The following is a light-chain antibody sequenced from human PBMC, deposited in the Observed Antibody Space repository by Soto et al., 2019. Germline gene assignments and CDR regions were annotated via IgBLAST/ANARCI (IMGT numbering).Light chain of an antibody. CDR1: QSVSSN. Sequence: EIVMTQSPATLSVSPGERATLSCRASQSVSSNLGWYQQRPGQAPRRLIYGASTRATGIPARFSGSGSGTEFTLPISSLQSEDSAVYYCQQYNNWSAITFGQGTRLEIK. CDR2: GAS. V-gene: IGKV3-15*01. CDR3: QQYNNWSAIT. J-gene: IGKJ5*01.